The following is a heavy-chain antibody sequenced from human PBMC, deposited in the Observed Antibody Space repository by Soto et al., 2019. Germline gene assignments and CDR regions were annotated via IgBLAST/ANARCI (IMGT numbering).Heavy chain of an antibody. CDR2: IYYSGST. J-gene: IGHJ4*02. Sequence: LSLTCTVSGGPISSCGYYWSCIRQHPGKGLEWIGYIYYSGSTYYNPSLKSRVTISVDTSKNQFSLKLSSVTAADTAVYYCARDQGGYSDYWGQGTLVTVSS. CDR1: GGPISSCGYY. CDR3: ARDQGGYSDY. V-gene: IGHV4-31*03. D-gene: IGHD3-22*01.